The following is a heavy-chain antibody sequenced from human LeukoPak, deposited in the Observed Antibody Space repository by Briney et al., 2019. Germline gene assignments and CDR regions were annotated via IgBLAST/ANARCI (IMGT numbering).Heavy chain of an antibody. V-gene: IGHV4-39*02. CDR2: IYYCGST. J-gene: IGHJ4*02. Sequence: IPSGTLSLTCTVSGGSISSSNYYWGWIRQPPGKGLEWIGSIYYCGSTYYNPSHKSRITISVDTSKSHFSLKLSSVTAADTAVYYCASVAVTGTPNYWGQGTLVTVSS. D-gene: IGHD6-19*01. CDR1: GGSISSSNYY. CDR3: ASVAVTGTPNY.